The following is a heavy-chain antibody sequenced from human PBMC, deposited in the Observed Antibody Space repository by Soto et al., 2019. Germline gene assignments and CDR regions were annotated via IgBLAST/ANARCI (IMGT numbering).Heavy chain of an antibody. V-gene: IGHV4-59*01. CDR2: IYYSGST. CDR3: ARTHCSSTSCYLYSNRPYTGWNYYYMDV. CDR1: GGSISSYY. D-gene: IGHD2-2*01. J-gene: IGHJ6*03. Sequence: SQTLSLTCTVSGGSISSYYWSWIRQPPGKGLEWIGYIYYSGSTNYNPSLKSRVTISVDTSKNQFSLKLSSVTAADTAVYYCARTHCSSTSCYLYSNRPYTGWNYYYMDVWGKGTTVTVSS.